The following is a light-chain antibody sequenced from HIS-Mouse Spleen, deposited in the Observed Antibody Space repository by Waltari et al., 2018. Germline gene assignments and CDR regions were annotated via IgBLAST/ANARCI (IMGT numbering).Light chain of an antibody. CDR2: DVS. Sequence: QSALTQPASVSGSPGQSITISCTGTSSDVGGYNYVSWYQQHPGKAPKLMIYDVSNRPSGVSTLFSGSKSGNTASLTISGLQAEDEADYYCSSYTSSSTPVFGGGTKLTVL. CDR3: SSYTSSSTPV. CDR1: SSDVGGYNY. V-gene: IGLV2-14*03. J-gene: IGLJ3*02.